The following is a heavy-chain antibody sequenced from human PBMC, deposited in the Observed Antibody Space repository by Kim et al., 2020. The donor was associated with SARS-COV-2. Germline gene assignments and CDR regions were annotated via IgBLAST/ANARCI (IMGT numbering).Heavy chain of an antibody. J-gene: IGHJ4*02. CDR2: ISWNSGSI. V-gene: IGHV3-9*01. CDR3: AKARRIAGAGTPFDY. Sequence: GGSLRLSCAASGFTFDDYAMHWVRQAPGKGLEWVSGISWNSGSIGYADSVKGRFTISRDNAKNSPYLQMNSLRAEDTALYYCAKARRIAGAGTPFDYWGQGTLVTVSS. CDR1: GFTFDDYA. D-gene: IGHD6-13*01.